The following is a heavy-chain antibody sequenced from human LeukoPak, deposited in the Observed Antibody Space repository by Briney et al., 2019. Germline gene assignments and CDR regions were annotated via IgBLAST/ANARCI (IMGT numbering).Heavy chain of an antibody. CDR1: GGSISSSSYY. CDR3: ALNGPFDY. V-gene: IGHV4-39*01. Sequence: PSETLSLTCTVSGGSISSSSYYWGWIRQPPGEGLEWIGSIYYSGSTYYNPSLKSRVTISVDTSKNQFSLKLSSVTAADTAVYYCALNGPFDYWGQGTLVTVSS. J-gene: IGHJ4*02. CDR2: IYYSGST. D-gene: IGHD2-8*01.